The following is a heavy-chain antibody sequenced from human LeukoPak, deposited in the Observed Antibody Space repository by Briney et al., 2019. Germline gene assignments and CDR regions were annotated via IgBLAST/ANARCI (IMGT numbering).Heavy chain of an antibody. J-gene: IGHJ3*02. V-gene: IGHV4-59*01. CDR1: GGSISSYY. CDR2: ISYSGSA. Sequence: SETLSLTCTVSGGSISSYYWSWIRQPPGKGLEWIGYISYSGSANYNPSLKSRVTISMDKSKNQFSLKLSSVTAADTAVYYCAREHSGYDFDGFDIWGQGTTVTVSS. CDR3: AREHSGYDFDGFDI. D-gene: IGHD5-12*01.